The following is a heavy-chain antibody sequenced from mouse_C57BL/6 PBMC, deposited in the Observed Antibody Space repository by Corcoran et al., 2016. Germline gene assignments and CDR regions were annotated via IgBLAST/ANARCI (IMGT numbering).Heavy chain of an antibody. CDR2: IYPGSGNT. CDR1: GYTFTDYY. D-gene: IGHD1-1*01. V-gene: IGHV1-76*01. CDR3: ARGGGSSYAMDY. J-gene: IGHJ4*01. Sequence: QVQLKQSGAELVRPGASVKLSCKASGYTFTDYYINWVKQRPGQGLEWIARIYPGSGNTYYNEKFKGKATLTAEKSSSTAYMQLSSLTSEDSAVYFCARGGGSSYAMDYWGQGTSVTVSS.